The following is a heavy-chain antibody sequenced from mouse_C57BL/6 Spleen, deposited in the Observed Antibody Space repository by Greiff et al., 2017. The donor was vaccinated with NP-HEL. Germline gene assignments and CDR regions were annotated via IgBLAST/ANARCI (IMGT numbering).Heavy chain of an antibody. Sequence: QVQLQQSGAELVMPGASVKLSCKASGYTFTSYWMHWVKQRPGQGLEWIGEIDPSDSYTNYNQKFKGKSTLTVDKSSSTAYMQLSSLTSEDSAVYYCARNLGEYFDYWGQGTTLTVSS. CDR1: GYTFTSYW. CDR3: ARNLGEYFDY. CDR2: IDPSDSYT. J-gene: IGHJ2*01. V-gene: IGHV1-69*01. D-gene: IGHD3-3*01.